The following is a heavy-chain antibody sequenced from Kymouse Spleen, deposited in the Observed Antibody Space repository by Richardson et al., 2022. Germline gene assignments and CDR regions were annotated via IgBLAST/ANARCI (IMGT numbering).Heavy chain of an antibody. D-gene: IGHD2-8*01. CDR1: GFTFDDYG. V-gene: IGHV3-20*d01. CDR2: INWNGGST. Sequence: EVQLVESGGGVVRPGGSLRLSCAASGFTFDDYGMSWVRQAPGKGLEWVSGINWNGGSTGYADSVKGRFTISRDNAKNSLYLQMNSLRAEDTALYYCARDRGYCTNGVCSRDYYYYGMDVWGQGTTVTVSS. J-gene: IGHJ6*02. CDR3: ARDRGYCTNGVCSRDYYYYGMDV.